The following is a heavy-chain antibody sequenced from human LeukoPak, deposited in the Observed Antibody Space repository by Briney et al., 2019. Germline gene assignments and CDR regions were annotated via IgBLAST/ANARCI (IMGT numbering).Heavy chain of an antibody. Sequence: ASVKVSCKASGYTFTSYGISWVRQAPGQGLEWMGWISAYNGNTNYAQKLQGRVTMTTDTSTSTAYMELRSLRSDDTAVYYCVRAKYYDFLDAFDIWGQGTMVTVSS. V-gene: IGHV1-18*01. CDR3: VRAKYYDFLDAFDI. CDR1: GYTFTSYG. J-gene: IGHJ3*02. CDR2: ISAYNGNT. D-gene: IGHD3-3*01.